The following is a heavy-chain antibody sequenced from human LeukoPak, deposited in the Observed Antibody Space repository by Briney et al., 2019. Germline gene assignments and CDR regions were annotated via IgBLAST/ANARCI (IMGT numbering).Heavy chain of an antibody. Sequence: SETLSLTCTVSGGSISSYYWSWIRQPPGKGLEWIAYIYYSGSTNYNPSLKSRVTISVDPSKNQFSLKLSSVTAADTAVYYCARESLGSKRVLLYFDWLSREGWFDPWGQGTLVTVSS. CDR2: IYYSGST. J-gene: IGHJ5*02. CDR3: ARESLGSKRVLLYFDWLSREGWFDP. CDR1: GGSISSYY. D-gene: IGHD3-9*01. V-gene: IGHV4-59*01.